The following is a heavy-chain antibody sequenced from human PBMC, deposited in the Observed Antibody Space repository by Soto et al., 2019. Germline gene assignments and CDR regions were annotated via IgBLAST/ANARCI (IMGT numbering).Heavy chain of an antibody. V-gene: IGHV1-2*04. Sequence: ASVKVSCKASGYTFTGYYMHWVRQAPGQGLEWMGWINPNSGGTNYAQKFQGWVTMTRDTSISTAYMELSRLRSDDTAVYYCARDYGDYDYGMDVCGQGTTVTLSS. CDR2: INPNSGGT. CDR1: GYTFTGYY. D-gene: IGHD4-17*01. CDR3: ARDYGDYDYGMDV. J-gene: IGHJ6*02.